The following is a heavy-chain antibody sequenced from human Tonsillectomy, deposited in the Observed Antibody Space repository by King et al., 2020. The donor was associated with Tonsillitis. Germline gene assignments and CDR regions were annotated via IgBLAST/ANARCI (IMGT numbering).Heavy chain of an antibody. D-gene: IGHD2-15*01. CDR1: GFTFSSYW. J-gene: IGHJ6*02. CDR3: ARSGVSLSPNYYYYYGMDV. V-gene: IGHV3-74*01. Sequence: DVQLVESGGGLVQPGGSLRLSCAASGFTFSSYWMHWVRQAPGKGLVWVSRINSDGSSTSYADSVKGRFTISRDNAKNTLYLQMNSLRAEDTAVYYCARSGVSLSPNYYYYYGMDVWGQGTTVTVSS. CDR2: INSDGSST.